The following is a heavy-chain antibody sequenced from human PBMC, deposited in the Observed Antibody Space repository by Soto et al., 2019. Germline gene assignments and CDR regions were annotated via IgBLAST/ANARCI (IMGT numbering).Heavy chain of an antibody. CDR1: GYTFTSYA. Sequence: ASVKVSCKASGYTFTSYAMHWVRQAPGQRLEWMGWSNAGNGNTKYSQELQGRVTITADESTSTAYMELSSLRSEDTAVYYCARGLVLRFLEWLSPFDYWGQGTLVTVSS. CDR3: ARGLVLRFLEWLSPFDY. D-gene: IGHD3-3*01. V-gene: IGHV1-3*02. CDR2: SNAGNGNT. J-gene: IGHJ4*02.